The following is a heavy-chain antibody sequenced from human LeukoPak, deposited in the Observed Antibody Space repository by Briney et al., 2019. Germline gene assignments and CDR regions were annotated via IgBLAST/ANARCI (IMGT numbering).Heavy chain of an antibody. D-gene: IGHD1-1*01. CDR1: GGSISSYNW. CDR2: IYHGGST. Sequence: SETLSLTCAVSGGSISSYNWWSWVRQPPGKGLEWIGEIYHGGSTNYNPSLKSRVTISVGKSKNQFSLRLSSVTAADTAVYYCARERSTSGTDSDCYFDLWGRGTLVTVFS. CDR3: ARERSTSGTDSDCYFDL. J-gene: IGHJ2*01. V-gene: IGHV4-4*02.